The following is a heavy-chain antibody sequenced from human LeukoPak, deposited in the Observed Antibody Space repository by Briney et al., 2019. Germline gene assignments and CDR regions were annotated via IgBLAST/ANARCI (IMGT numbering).Heavy chain of an antibody. CDR3: AGNVYGDFDY. V-gene: IGHV3-48*04. CDR2: ISSGGSIK. J-gene: IGHJ4*02. CDR1: GFTFSTYG. Sequence: GEALRLSCVTSGFTFSTYGFSWVRQAPGKGLEWVSYISSGGSIKYYADSVKGRFTISRDNTKNSLYLQMNGLRAEDTAVYYCAGNVYGDFDYWGQGTLVTVSS. D-gene: IGHD4-17*01.